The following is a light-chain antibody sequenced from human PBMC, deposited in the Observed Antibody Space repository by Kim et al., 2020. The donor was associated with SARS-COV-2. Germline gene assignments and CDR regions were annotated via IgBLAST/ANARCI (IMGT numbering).Light chain of an antibody. CDR3: QQYDNWPPYT. Sequence: VSPGERATPSCRASQSVRSNLAWYQQKPGQAPRLLIYGASTRVTGIPARFSGSGSGTEFTLTISSLQSEDFAVYYCQQYDNWPPYTFGQGTKLEI. CDR2: GAS. J-gene: IGKJ2*01. CDR1: QSVRSN. V-gene: IGKV3-15*01.